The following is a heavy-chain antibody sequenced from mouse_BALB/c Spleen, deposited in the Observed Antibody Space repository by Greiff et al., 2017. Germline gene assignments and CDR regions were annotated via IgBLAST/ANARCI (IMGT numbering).Heavy chain of an antibody. CDR3: ARERGDN. CDR2: INPSNGRT. Sequence: QVQLQQPGAELVKPGASVKLSCKASGYTFTSYWMHWVKQRPGQGLEWIGEINPSNGRTNYNEKFKSKATLTVDKSSSTAYMQLSSLTSEDSAVYYCARERGDNWGQGASDTVSS. V-gene: IGHV1S81*02. J-gene: IGHJ4*01. CDR1: GYTFTSYW.